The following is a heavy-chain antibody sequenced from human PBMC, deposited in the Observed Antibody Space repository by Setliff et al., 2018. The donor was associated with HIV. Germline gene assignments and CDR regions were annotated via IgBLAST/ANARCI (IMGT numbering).Heavy chain of an antibody. D-gene: IGHD6-13*01. V-gene: IGHV3-74*01. CDR3: ASLIAAAGTGSDWFDP. CDR1: GFTFSSYW. CDR2: INSDGSST. Sequence: GGSLRLSCAASGFTFSSYWMHWVRQAPGKGLVWVSRINSDGSSTSYAGSVKGRFTISRDNAKNTLYLQMNSLRAEDTAVYYCASLIAAAGTGSDWFDPWGQGTLVTVSS. J-gene: IGHJ5*02.